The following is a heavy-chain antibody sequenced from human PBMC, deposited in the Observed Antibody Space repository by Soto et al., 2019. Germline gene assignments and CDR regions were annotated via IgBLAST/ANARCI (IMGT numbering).Heavy chain of an antibody. V-gene: IGHV3-48*01. CDR2: ISSSSSTI. Sequence: EVQLVESGGGLVQPGGSLRLSCAASGFTFSSYSMNWVRQAPGKGLEWVSYISSSSSTIYYADSVKGRFTSSRDNAKNSLYLQMNSLRAEDTAVYYCASATTGFDYWGQGTLVTVSS. D-gene: IGHD1-1*01. CDR3: ASATTGFDY. CDR1: GFTFSSYS. J-gene: IGHJ4*02.